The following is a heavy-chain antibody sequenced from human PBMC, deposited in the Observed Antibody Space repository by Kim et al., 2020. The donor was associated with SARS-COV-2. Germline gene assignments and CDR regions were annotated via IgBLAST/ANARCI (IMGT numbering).Heavy chain of an antibody. J-gene: IGHJ4*02. CDR1: GFTFSNYA. CDR3: AKVDNYGSGSFDY. CDR2: ISGSGGST. Sequence: GGSLRLSCAASGFTFSNYAMNWVRQAPGKGLEWVSAISGSGGSTYYADSVKGRFTISRDNSKNTLYLQMNSLRAEDTAVYYCAKVDNYGSGSFDYWGQGTLVTVSS. V-gene: IGHV3-23*01. D-gene: IGHD3-10*01.